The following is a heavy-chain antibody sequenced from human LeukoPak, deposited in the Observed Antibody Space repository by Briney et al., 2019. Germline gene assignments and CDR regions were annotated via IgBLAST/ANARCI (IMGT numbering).Heavy chain of an antibody. CDR2: FSNSGGT. Sequence: PSETLSLTCTVSGGSINSGSYYWSWIRQPAGKGLEWIGRFSNSGGTNYNPSLKSRVTISVDTSKNQFSLKLSSVTAADTAVYFCARIWNDAFDIWGQGTMVTVSS. V-gene: IGHV4-61*02. D-gene: IGHD1-1*01. CDR3: ARIWNDAFDI. CDR1: GGSINSGSYY. J-gene: IGHJ3*02.